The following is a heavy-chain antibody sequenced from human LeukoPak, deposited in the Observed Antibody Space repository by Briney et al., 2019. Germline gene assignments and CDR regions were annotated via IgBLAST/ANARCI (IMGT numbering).Heavy chain of an antibody. CDR1: GFTFSSYE. J-gene: IGHJ6*02. Sequence: PGGSLRLSCAASGFTFSSYEMNWVRQAPGKGLEWVSAISTGGDTIYYADSVKGRFTVSRDNSKNTVYVEMNSLRAEDTAMYYCARGPYYGSGSHFSYYGMDVWGQGTTVTVSS. CDR3: ARGPYYGSGSHFSYYGMDV. V-gene: IGHV3-23*01. D-gene: IGHD3-10*01. CDR2: ISTGGDTI.